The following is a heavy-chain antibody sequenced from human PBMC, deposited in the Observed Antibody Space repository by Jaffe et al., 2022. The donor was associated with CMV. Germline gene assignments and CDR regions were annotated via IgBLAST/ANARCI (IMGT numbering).Heavy chain of an antibody. CDR3: TRDGITMTFDAFDI. V-gene: IGHV3-49*04. CDR2: IRSKAYGGTT. J-gene: IGHJ3*02. D-gene: IGHD3-22*01. CDR1: GFTFGDYA. Sequence: EVQLVESGGGLVQPGRSLRLSCTASGFTFGDYAMSWVRQAPGKGLEWVGFIRSKAYGGTTEYAASVKGRFTISRDDSKSIAYLQMNSLKTEDTAVYYCTRDGITMTFDAFDIWGQGTMVTVSS.